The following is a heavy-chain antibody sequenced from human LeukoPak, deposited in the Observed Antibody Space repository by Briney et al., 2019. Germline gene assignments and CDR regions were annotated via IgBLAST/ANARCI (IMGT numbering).Heavy chain of an antibody. CDR2: MNPNSGNT. V-gene: IGHV1-8*03. CDR3: ARASGASYSSAFDY. CDR1: GYTFTSYD. J-gene: IGHJ4*02. Sequence: ASVKVSCKASGYTFTSYDINWVRQATGQGLEWMGWMNPNSGNTGYAQKFQGRVTITRNTSISTAYMELSSLRSEDTAVYYCARASGASYSSAFDYWGQGTLVTVSS. D-gene: IGHD6-25*01.